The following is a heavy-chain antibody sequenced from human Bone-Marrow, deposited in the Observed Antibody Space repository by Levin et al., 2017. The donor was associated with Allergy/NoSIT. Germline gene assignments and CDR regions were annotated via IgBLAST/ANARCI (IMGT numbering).Heavy chain of an antibody. CDR1: GGSISSGDYY. D-gene: IGHD5-18*01. J-gene: IGHJ4*02. Sequence: SETLSLTCTVSGGSISSGDYYWSWIRQPPGKGLEWIGYIYYSGSTYYNPSLKSRVTISVDTSKNQFSLKLSSVTAADTAVYYCARDHGYSYGYSGFDYWGQGTLVTVSS. CDR3: ARDHGYSYGYSGFDY. V-gene: IGHV4-30-4*01. CDR2: IYYSGST.